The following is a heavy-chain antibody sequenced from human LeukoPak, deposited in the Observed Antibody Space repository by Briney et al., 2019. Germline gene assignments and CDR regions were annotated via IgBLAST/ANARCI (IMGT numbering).Heavy chain of an antibody. J-gene: IGHJ5*02. D-gene: IGHD3-16*01. Sequence: GASVKVSCKASGYTFTGYYMHWVRQAPGQGLEWMGWINPNSGGTNYAQKFQGRVTMTRDTSISTAYMELSRLRSDDTAVYYCARREGGAISYCSDPWGKGTLVTVSS. CDR2: INPNSGGT. CDR3: ARREGGAISYCSDP. V-gene: IGHV1-2*02. CDR1: GYTFTGYY.